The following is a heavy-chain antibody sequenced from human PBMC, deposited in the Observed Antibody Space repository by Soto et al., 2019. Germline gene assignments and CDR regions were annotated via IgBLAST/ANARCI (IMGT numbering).Heavy chain of an antibody. Sequence: GASVKVSCKASGYTFTGYYMHWVRQAPGQGLEWMGWINPNSGGTNYAQKFQGWVTMTRDTSISTAYMELSRLRSDDTAVYYCARDGRLAYCGGDCYSPYYYYGMDVWGQGTTVTVSS. CDR3: ARDGRLAYCGGDCYSPYYYYGMDV. D-gene: IGHD2-21*02. V-gene: IGHV1-2*04. CDR2: INPNSGGT. CDR1: GYTFTGYY. J-gene: IGHJ6*02.